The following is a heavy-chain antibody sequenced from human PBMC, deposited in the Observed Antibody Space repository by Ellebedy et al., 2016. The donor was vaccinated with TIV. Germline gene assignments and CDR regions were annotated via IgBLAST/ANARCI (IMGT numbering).Heavy chain of an antibody. J-gene: IGHJ4*02. D-gene: IGHD3-10*01. CDR2: IGTAGDT. V-gene: IGHV3-13*04. Sequence: GESLKISXAASGFTFSSYDMHWVRQATGKGLEWVSAIGTAGDTYYPGSVKGRFTISRENAKNSLYLQMNSLRAGDTAVYYCARVNPGFGESDYWGQGTLVTVSS. CDR1: GFTFSSYD. CDR3: ARVNPGFGESDY.